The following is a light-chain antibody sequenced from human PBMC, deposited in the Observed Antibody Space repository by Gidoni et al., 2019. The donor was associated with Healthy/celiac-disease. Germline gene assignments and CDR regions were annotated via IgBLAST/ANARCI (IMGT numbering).Light chain of an antibody. CDR1: QSISSSD. CDR2: GAS. Sequence: EIVLTQSPGTLSLSPGERATLSCRASQSISSSDLAWYQQKPGQAPRLLIYGASSRATGIPDRFSGSGSGTDFTLTISRLEPEDFAVYYCQQSGSSATFGQGTKVQIK. V-gene: IGKV3-20*01. J-gene: IGKJ1*01. CDR3: QQSGSSAT.